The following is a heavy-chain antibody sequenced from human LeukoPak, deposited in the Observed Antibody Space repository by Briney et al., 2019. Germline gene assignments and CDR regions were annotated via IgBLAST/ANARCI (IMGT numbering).Heavy chain of an antibody. V-gene: IGHV3-23*01. Sequence: GGSLRLSCAASKFPFTIYAMSWVRQAPGKGLEGVSSITCSCEPTYYAGSVKGRFTISRDNSKDTMYLPMNSLRAEDTAIYYCSRDRPNYFGTDGHYYRRGGDYWGQGTLVTVSS. D-gene: IGHD3-22*01. CDR2: ITCSCEPT. CDR1: KFPFTIYA. CDR3: SRDRPNYFGTDGHYYRRGGDY. J-gene: IGHJ4*02.